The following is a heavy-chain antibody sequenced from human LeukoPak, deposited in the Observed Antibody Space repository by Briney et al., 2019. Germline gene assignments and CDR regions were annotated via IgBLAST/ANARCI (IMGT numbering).Heavy chain of an antibody. D-gene: IGHD4-11*01. Sequence: PGGSLRLSCEASGFTLDDYAMHWVRQAPGKGLEWASGMSWYSSDTGYADSVKGRFTISRDNAKNSLYLQMNSLRAEDTAFYYCAKDLNSNYFSYYFESWGQGTLVTVSS. CDR2: MSWYSSDT. V-gene: IGHV3-9*01. J-gene: IGHJ4*02. CDR3: AKDLNSNYFSYYFES. CDR1: GFTLDDYA.